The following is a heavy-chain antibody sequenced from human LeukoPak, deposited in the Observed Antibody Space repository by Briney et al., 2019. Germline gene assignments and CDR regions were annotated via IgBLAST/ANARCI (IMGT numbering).Heavy chain of an antibody. Sequence: GGSLRLSCAASRFTFKDYAMSWVRQAPGKGLEWVSTISGSGTGTYYADSVKGRFTISRDNSRNTLRLQMDSLRADDTAVYYCATSYSSSSGPFDSWAREPWSPSPQ. CDR1: RFTFKDYA. CDR2: ISGSGTGT. CDR3: ATSYSSSSGPFDS. J-gene: IGHJ4*02. D-gene: IGHD6-6*01. V-gene: IGHV3-23*01.